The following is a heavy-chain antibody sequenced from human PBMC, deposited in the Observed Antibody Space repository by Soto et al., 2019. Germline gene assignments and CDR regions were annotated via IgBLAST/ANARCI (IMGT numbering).Heavy chain of an antibody. CDR1: GGSISSGGYY. CDR2: IYYSGST. J-gene: IGHJ6*02. V-gene: IGHV4-31*03. Sequence: PSETLSLTCTASGGSISSGGYYWSWTRQHPGKGLEWIGYIYYSGSTYYNPSLKSRVTISVDTSKNQFSLKLSSVTAADTAVYYCARANSWTPRYYYYGMDVWGQGTTVTVSS. CDR3: ARANSWTPRYYYYGMDV. D-gene: IGHD3-3*01.